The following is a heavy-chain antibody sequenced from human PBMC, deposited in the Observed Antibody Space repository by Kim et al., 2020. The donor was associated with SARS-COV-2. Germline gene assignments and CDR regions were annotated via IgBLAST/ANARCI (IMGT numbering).Heavy chain of an antibody. J-gene: IGHJ4*02. CDR3: ARNALDYDILTGYYYYFDY. Sequence: SETLSLTCTVSGGSISSGDYYWSWIRQPPGKGLGWIGYIYYSGSTYYNPSLKSRVTISVDTSKNQFSLKLSSVTAADTAVYYCARNALDYDILTGYYYYFDYWGQGTLVTVSS. CDR2: IYYSGST. CDR1: GGSISSGDYY. V-gene: IGHV4-30-4*01. D-gene: IGHD3-9*01.